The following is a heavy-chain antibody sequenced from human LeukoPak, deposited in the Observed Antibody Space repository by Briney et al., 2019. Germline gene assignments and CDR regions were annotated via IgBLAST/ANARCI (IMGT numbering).Heavy chain of an antibody. V-gene: IGHV4-61*01. J-gene: IGHJ5*02. D-gene: IGHD1-26*01. CDR2: IYNGVNT. CDR3: ARSRAFNSGAFDP. CDR1: GASVSSASY. Sequence: SETLSLTCTVSGASVSSASYWTWIRQPPGKGVEWIAHIYNGVNTNYNPSLKSRVTISVDTSKNQFSLRLNSVTAADTAVCYCARSRAFNSGAFDPWGQGSLVTVSS.